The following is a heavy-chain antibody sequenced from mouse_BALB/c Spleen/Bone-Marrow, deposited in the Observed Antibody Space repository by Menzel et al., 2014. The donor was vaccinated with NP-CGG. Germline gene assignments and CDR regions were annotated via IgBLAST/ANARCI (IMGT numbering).Heavy chain of an antibody. Sequence: DVNLADSGAELVTPGVSVKLSCTASGFNIKDTYMHWVKQRPEQGLEWIGRIDPANGNTKYDPKFQGKATITADTSSNTAYLQLSSLTSEDTAVYYCARYRLGSYFDYRGQGTPLTVSS. J-gene: IGHJ2*01. CDR3: ARYRLGSYFDY. D-gene: IGHD2-14*01. CDR2: IDPANGNT. V-gene: IGHV14-3*02. CDR1: GFNIKDTY.